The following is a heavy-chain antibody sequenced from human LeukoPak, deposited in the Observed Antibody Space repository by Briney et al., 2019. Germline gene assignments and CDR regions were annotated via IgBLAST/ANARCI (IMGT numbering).Heavy chain of an antibody. CDR1: GYTFTSYG. V-gene: IGHV1-18*01. Sequence: GASVKVSCKASGYTFTSYGISWVRRAPGQGLEWMGWISAYNGNTNYAQKLQGRVTMTTDTSTSTAYMELRSLRSDDTAVYYRARPEYYDILTGPGGMDVWGQGTTVTVSS. D-gene: IGHD3-9*01. CDR3: ARPEYYDILTGPGGMDV. J-gene: IGHJ6*02. CDR2: ISAYNGNT.